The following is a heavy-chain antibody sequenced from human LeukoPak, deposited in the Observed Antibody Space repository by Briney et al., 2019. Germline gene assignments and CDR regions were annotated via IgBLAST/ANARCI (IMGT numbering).Heavy chain of an antibody. D-gene: IGHD3-10*01. CDR3: ARLYGSGSYTSDY. Sequence: SETLSLTCTVSGGSISSYYWSWIRQPPGKGLEWIGYIYYSGSTNYNPSLKSRVTISVDTSKNQFSLKLSSVTAADTAVYYCARLYGSGSYTSDYWGQGTLVTVSS. CDR1: GGSISSYY. V-gene: IGHV4-59*08. J-gene: IGHJ4*02. CDR2: IYYSGST.